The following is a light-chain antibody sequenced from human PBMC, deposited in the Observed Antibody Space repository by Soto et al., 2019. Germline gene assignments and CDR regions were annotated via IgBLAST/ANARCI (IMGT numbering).Light chain of an antibody. CDR2: AAS. J-gene: IGKJ4*01. CDR1: QSVSSSY. Sequence: EIVLTQSPAPLSLSPGERATLSCGASQSVSSSYLAWYQQKPGLAPRLLIYAASSRATGIPDRFSGSGSGTDFTLTISRLEPEDFAMYYCQQYGSSPLTFGGGTQVEIK. CDR3: QQYGSSPLT. V-gene: IGKV3D-20*01.